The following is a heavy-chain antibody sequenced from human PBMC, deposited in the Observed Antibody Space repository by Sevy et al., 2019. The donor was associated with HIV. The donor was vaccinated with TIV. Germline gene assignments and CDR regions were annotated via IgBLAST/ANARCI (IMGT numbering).Heavy chain of an antibody. CDR1: GFTFDDYT. V-gene: IGHV3-43*01. J-gene: IGHJ6*02. CDR2: ISWDGGST. D-gene: IGHD6-13*01. Sequence: GGSLRLSCTASGFTFDDYTMHWVRQAPGKGLEWVSLISWDGGSTYYADSVKGRFTISRDNSKNSLYLQMNSLRTEDTALYYCAKDSYSSSWYHSYYYYGMDVWGQGTTVTVSS. CDR3: AKDSYSSSWYHSYYYYGMDV.